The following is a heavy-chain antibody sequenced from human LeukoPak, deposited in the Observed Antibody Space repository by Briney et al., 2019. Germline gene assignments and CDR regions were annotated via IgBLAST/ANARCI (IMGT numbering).Heavy chain of an antibody. D-gene: IGHD6-19*01. CDR2: IYHSGST. J-gene: IGHJ3*02. Sequence: SETLSLTCTVSGYSISSGYYWGWIRQPPGKGLEWIGSIYHSGSTYYNPSLKSRVTISVDTSKNQFSLKLSSVTAAHTAVYYCARGIEQWLVTDAFDIWGQGTMVTVSS. CDR1: GYSISSGYY. CDR3: ARGIEQWLVTDAFDI. V-gene: IGHV4-38-2*02.